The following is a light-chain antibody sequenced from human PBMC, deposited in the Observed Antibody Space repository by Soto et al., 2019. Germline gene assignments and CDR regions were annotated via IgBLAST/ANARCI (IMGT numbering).Light chain of an antibody. Sequence: EVLLTQSPATLSVSPGESVTLSCRASQSINTFLAWYQQKPGQAPRLLSYDASSRAAGVPARFSGRGSGTDFTLTINSLEPEDFAVYPCQQRSIWPLTFGGGTRVE. CDR2: DAS. V-gene: IGKV3-11*01. J-gene: IGKJ4*01. CDR3: QQRSIWPLT. CDR1: QSINTF.